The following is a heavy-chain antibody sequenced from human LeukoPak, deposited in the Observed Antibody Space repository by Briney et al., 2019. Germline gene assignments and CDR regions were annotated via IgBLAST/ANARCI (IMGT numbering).Heavy chain of an antibody. D-gene: IGHD3-22*01. CDR3: ARQNYDSSGYPPYFDY. J-gene: IGHJ4*02. Sequence: SETLSLTCTVSGGSISTYYWSWIRQPPGKGLEWMGYKFYSGSTNYNPSLMSRGTISVDTSKNQLSLKLSSVTAADTAVYYCARQNYDSSGYPPYFDYWGQGIPVTVSS. V-gene: IGHV4-59*08. CDR1: GGSISTYY. CDR2: KFYSGST.